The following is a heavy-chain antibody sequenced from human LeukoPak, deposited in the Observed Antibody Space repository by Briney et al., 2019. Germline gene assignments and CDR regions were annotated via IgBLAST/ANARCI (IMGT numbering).Heavy chain of an antibody. V-gene: IGHV4-34*01. CDR1: GGSFSGYY. Sequence: SETLSLTCAVYGGSFSGYYWSWIRQPPGGGLEWIGEINHSGSTNYNPSLKSRVTISVDTSKNQFSLKLSSVTAADTAVYYCARGRYGSGANWFDPWGQGTLVTVSS. CDR2: INHSGST. CDR3: ARGRYGSGANWFDP. D-gene: IGHD3-10*01. J-gene: IGHJ5*02.